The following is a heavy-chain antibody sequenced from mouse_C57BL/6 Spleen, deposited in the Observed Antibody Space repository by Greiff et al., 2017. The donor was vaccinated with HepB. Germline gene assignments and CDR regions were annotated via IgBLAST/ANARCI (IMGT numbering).Heavy chain of an antibody. Sequence: VQLQQSGPVLVKPGASVKMSCKASGYTFTDYYMNWVKQSHGKSLEWIGVINPYNGGTSYNQKFKGKATLTVDKSSSTAYMELNSLTSEDSAVYYCARGLLRYFDYWGQGTTLTVSS. D-gene: IGHD1-1*01. V-gene: IGHV1-19*01. CDR3: ARGLLRYFDY. J-gene: IGHJ2*01. CDR1: GYTFTDYY. CDR2: INPYNGGT.